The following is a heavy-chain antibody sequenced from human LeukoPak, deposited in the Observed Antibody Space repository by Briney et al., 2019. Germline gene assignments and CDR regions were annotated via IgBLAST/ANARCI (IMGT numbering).Heavy chain of an antibody. CDR1: GGSISSYY. Sequence: KPSETLSLTCTVSGGSISSYYWSWTRQPTGKGLEWIGYIYYSGSTNYNPSLKSRVTISVDTSKNQFSLKLSSVTAADTAVYYCARAHDIVVVVAATHDAFDIWGQGTMVTVSS. V-gene: IGHV4-59*01. CDR3: ARAHDIVVVVAATHDAFDI. D-gene: IGHD2-15*01. CDR2: IYYSGST. J-gene: IGHJ3*02.